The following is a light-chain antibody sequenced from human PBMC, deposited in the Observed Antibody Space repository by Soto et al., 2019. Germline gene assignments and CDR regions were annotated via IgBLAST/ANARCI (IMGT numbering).Light chain of an antibody. J-gene: IGLJ2*01. CDR1: SENSTYA. Sequence: QSVLTQSPAASASLGASVKLTCTLSSENSTYAIAWHQQQPEKGPRYLMKLNSDGGYSRGDGIPDRFSGSSSGAERYLTISSLQSEDEADYYCQTWGAGIRIFGGGTKLTVL. V-gene: IGLV4-69*02. CDR2: LNSDGGY. CDR3: QTWGAGIRI.